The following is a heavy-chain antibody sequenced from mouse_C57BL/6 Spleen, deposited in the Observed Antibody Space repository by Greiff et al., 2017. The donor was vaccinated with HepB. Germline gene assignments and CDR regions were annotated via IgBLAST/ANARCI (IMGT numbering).Heavy chain of an antibody. CDR1: GFNIKNTY. CDR2: IDPANGNT. D-gene: IGHD1-1*01. V-gene: IGHV14-3*01. J-gene: IGHJ1*03. CDR3: ARSGGGYYYGSSYWYFDV. Sequence: EVKLQQSVAELVRPGASVKLSCTASGFNIKNTYMHWVKQRPEQGLEWIGRIDPANGNTKYAPKFQGKATITADTSSNTAYLQLSSLTSEDTAIYYCARSGGGYYYGSSYWYFDVWGTGTTVTVSS.